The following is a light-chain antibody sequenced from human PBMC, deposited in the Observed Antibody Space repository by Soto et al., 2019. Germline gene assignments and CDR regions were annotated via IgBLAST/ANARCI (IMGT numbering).Light chain of an antibody. V-gene: IGKV1-5*01. CDR1: QSISHW. CDR2: DAS. J-gene: IGKJ2*01. Sequence: DIQMTQSPSTLSAFVGDTVTITCRASQSISHWLAWYQQRPGRAPKLLIYDASSLESGVPARFSGSGSGTEFTLTISSLQPDDFATYYCQLYSAYPYTFGQGTKLEIK. CDR3: QLYSAYPYT.